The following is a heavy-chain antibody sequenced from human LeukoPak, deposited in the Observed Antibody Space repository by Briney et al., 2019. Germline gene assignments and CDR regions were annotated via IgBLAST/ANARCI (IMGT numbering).Heavy chain of an antibody. CDR3: ARRKGDYFDY. Sequence: PSETLSLTCTVSGGSISSYNWSWIRQPPGKGLEWIGYIYYSGSTNYNPSLKSRVTISVDTSKNQFSLKLSSVTAADTAVYYCARRKGDYFDYWGQGTLVTVSS. CDR2: IYYSGST. J-gene: IGHJ4*02. D-gene: IGHD1-14*01. CDR1: GGSISSYN. V-gene: IGHV4-59*01.